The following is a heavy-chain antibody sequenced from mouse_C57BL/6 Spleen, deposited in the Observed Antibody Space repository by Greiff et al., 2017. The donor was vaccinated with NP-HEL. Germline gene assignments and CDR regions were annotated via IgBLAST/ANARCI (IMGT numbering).Heavy chain of an antibody. Sequence: EVMLVESGGGLVQPGGSMKLSCAASGFTFSDAWMDWVRQSPEKGLEWVAEIRNKANNHATYYAESVKGRFTISRDDSKSSVYLQMNSLRAEDTGIYYCTRIITTVVAPFDYWGQGTTLTVSS. CDR2: IRNKANNHAT. D-gene: IGHD1-1*01. CDR3: TRIITTVVAPFDY. CDR1: GFTFSDAW. V-gene: IGHV6-6*01. J-gene: IGHJ2*01.